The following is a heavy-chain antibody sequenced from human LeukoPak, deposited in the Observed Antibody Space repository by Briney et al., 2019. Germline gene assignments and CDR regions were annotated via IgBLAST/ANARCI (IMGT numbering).Heavy chain of an antibody. CDR3: AIGGGFS. CDR1: GGSISSYY. CDR2: IYYSGST. V-gene: IGHV4-30-4*01. J-gene: IGHJ5*02. D-gene: IGHD3-16*01. Sequence: PSETLSLTCTVSGGSISSYYWSWIRQPPGKGLEWIGYIYYSGSTYYNPSLKSRVTISVDTSKNQFSLKLSSVTAADTAVYYCAIGGGFSWGQGTLVTVSS.